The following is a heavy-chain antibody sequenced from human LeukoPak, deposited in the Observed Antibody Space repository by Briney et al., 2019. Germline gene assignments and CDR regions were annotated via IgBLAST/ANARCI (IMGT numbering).Heavy chain of an antibody. CDR1: GGSISSYY. D-gene: IGHD5-12*01. CDR3: ASSSGSQLFDY. J-gene: IGHJ4*02. V-gene: IGHV4-59*01. Sequence: SETLSLTCTVPGGSISSYYWSWLRQPPGKGLEWIGYIYYSGSTNYNPSLKSRVTISVDTSKNQFSLKLSSVTAADTAVYYCASSSGSQLFDYWGQGTLVTVSS. CDR2: IYYSGST.